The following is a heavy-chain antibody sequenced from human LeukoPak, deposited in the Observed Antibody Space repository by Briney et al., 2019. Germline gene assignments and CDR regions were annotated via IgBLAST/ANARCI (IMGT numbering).Heavy chain of an antibody. CDR3: AKTLLWGYNWFDP. J-gene: IGHJ5*02. CDR2: INPNAGTT. CDR1: GYSFTTYY. V-gene: IGHV1-46*01. Sequence: ASVKVSCKASGYSFTTYYMHWVRQAPGQGLEWMGAINPNAGTTSYTQKVQGRVTMTRDTSTSTVFMELTSLRPEDTAVYYCAKTLLWGYNWFDPWGQGTLVTVSS. D-gene: IGHD7-27*01.